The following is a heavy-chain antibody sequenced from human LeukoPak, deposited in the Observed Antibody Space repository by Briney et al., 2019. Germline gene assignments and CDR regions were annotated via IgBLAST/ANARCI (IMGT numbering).Heavy chain of an antibody. CDR3: ARYGSGYYFFDY. CDR2: IYPVDSDS. V-gene: IGHV5-51*01. Sequence: PGESLKISCKGSGYSFTSYWIGWVRQMPGKGLEWMGIIYPVDSDSRNSPSFQGQVTISADKSTSTAYLQWSSLEASDTAIYYCARYGSGYYFFDYWGQGTLVTVSS. CDR1: GYSFTSYW. D-gene: IGHD3-22*01. J-gene: IGHJ4*02.